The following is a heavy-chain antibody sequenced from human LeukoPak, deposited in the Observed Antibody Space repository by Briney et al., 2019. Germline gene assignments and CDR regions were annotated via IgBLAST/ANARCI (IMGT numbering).Heavy chain of an antibody. D-gene: IGHD1/OR15-1a*01. Sequence: GRSLRLSCAASGFIFSSYAMHWVRQAPGKGLEWVAVISSDGSNKYYADSVKGRFTISRDNAKNSLFLQMNSLRAEDTAMYYCAKGTKPVMTIPDYWGQGILVTVSS. CDR1: GFIFSSYA. CDR2: ISSDGSNK. V-gene: IGHV3-30-3*01. CDR3: AKGTKPVMTIPDY. J-gene: IGHJ4*02.